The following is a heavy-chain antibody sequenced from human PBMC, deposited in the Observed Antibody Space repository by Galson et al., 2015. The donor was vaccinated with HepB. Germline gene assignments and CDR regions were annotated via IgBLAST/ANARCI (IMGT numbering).Heavy chain of an antibody. D-gene: IGHD6-19*01. CDR2: ISTTGSTI. Sequence: SLRLSCAASGFTFSNSEMNWVRQAPGKGLEWLSYISTTGSTIYYADSVKGRFTISRDNAMNSLYLQMNSLRVDDTAVYYCAREGAVEIDYWGQGTLVTVSS. CDR3: AREGAVEIDY. CDR1: GFTFSNSE. V-gene: IGHV3-48*03. J-gene: IGHJ4*02.